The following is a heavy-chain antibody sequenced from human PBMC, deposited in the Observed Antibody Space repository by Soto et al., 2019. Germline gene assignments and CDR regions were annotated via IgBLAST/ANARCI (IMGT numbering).Heavy chain of an antibody. J-gene: IGHJ5*02. CDR3: ARGQALQWLNNWFDP. CDR1: GGSVSSGSYY. V-gene: IGHV4-61*01. Sequence: QVQLQESGPGLVKPSETLSLTCTVSGGSVSSGSYYWSWIRQPPGKGLEWIGEINHSGSTNYNPSLKSRVTISVDTSKNQFSLKLSSVTAADTAVYYCARGQALQWLNNWFDPWGQGTLVTVSS. D-gene: IGHD6-19*01. CDR2: INHSGST.